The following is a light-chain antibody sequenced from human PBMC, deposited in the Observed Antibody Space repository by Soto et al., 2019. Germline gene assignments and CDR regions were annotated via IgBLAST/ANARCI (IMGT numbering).Light chain of an antibody. Sequence: EIVLTQSPGTLSLSPGERATLSCRASQSVSSSYLAWYQQKPGQAPRLLIYGASSRATGIPDRFSGSGSGTEFTLTISRLEPEDFAVYYCQQYGSSPPRLTFGGGTKVEIK. CDR2: GAS. CDR1: QSVSSSY. J-gene: IGKJ4*01. V-gene: IGKV3-20*01. CDR3: QQYGSSPPRLT.